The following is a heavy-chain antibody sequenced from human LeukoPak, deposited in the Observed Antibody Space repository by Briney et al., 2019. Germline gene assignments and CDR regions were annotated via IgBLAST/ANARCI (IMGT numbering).Heavy chain of an antibody. D-gene: IGHD4-11*01. Sequence: GGSLRLSCAASGFLFSSFEVNWVRQAPGKGLEWVSYISSSSSTIYYADSVKGRFTISRDNAKNSLYLQMNSLRAEDTAVYYCARDNLQPFDYWGQGTLVTVSS. CDR1: GFLFSSFE. CDR3: ARDNLQPFDY. CDR2: ISSSSSTI. V-gene: IGHV3-48*01. J-gene: IGHJ4*02.